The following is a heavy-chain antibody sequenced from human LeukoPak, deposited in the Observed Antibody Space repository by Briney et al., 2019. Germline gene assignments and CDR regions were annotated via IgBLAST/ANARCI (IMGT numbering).Heavy chain of an antibody. CDR3: AIGGGPFDY. CDR2: ISDSGGST. J-gene: IGHJ4*02. V-gene: IGHV3-23*01. D-gene: IGHD3-16*01. Sequence: PGGSLRLSCAVSGITLSNYGMSWVRQAPGKGLEWVAGISDSGGSTNYADSVKGRFTISRDNPKNTLYLQMNSLRAEDTAVYYCAIGGGPFDYWGQGTLVTVSS. CDR1: GITLSNYG.